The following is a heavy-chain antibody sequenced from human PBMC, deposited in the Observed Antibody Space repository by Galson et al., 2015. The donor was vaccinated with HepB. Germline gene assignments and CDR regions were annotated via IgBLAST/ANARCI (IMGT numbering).Heavy chain of an antibody. CDR2: ISSSGSTI. CDR3: AREGDQDTAMVKNDFDY. D-gene: IGHD5-18*01. V-gene: IGHV3-11*01. Sequence: SLRLSCAASGFTFSDYYMSWIRQAPGKGLEWVSYISSSGSTIYYADSVKGRFTISRDNAKNSLYLQMNSLRAEDTAVYYCAREGDQDTAMVKNDFDYWGQGTLVTVSS. J-gene: IGHJ4*02. CDR1: GFTFSDYY.